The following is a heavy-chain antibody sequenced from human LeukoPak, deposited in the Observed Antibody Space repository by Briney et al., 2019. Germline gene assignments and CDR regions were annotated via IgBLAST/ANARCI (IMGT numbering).Heavy chain of an antibody. J-gene: IGHJ4*02. D-gene: IGHD3-22*01. CDR1: GGSISSSSYY. CDR3: ARGGYYYDSSGRFDY. V-gene: IGHV4-61*01. Sequence: SETLSLTCTVSGGSISSSSYYWSWIRQPPGKGLEWIGYIYYSGSTNYNPSLKSRVTISVDTSKNQFSLKLSSVTAADTAVYYCARGGYYYDSSGRFDYWGQGTLVTVSS. CDR2: IYYSGST.